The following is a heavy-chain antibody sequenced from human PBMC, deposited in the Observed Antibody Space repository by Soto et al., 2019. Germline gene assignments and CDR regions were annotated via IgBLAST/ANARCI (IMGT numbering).Heavy chain of an antibody. J-gene: IGHJ2*01. Sequence: ASVKVSCKASGGTFSSYAISWVRQAPGQGLEWMGGIIPISDTTNYAQKLQGRVTMTTDTSTSTAYMELRSLRSDDTAVYYCARVWGSSWGKYWYFDLWGRGTLVTVSS. CDR2: IIPISDTT. CDR1: GGTFSSYA. D-gene: IGHD6-13*01. V-gene: IGHV1-69*05. CDR3: ARVWGSSWGKYWYFDL.